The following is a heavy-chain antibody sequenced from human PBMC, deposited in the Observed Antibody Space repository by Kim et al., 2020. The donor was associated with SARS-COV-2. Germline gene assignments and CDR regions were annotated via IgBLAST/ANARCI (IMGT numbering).Heavy chain of an antibody. J-gene: IGHJ4*02. V-gene: IGHV4-39*01. CDR3: ASSHDYGDYYFDY. Sequence: SNTSLKGRVTIAVDTSKNQFSLKLGSVTAAATAVYYCASSHDYGDYYFDYWGQGTLVTVSS. D-gene: IGHD4-17*01.